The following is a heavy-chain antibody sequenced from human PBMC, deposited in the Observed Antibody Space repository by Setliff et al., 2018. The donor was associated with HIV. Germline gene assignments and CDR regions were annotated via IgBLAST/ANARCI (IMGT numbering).Heavy chain of an antibody. Sequence: QPGGSLRLSCEASGFNVEKSGMHWIRQAPGKGLEWVAVMYYDEITKFYADSVKGRFTISRDNSKNTMYLQMNTLRVEDTAVYYCARDPPGSGFHLDYWGQGTPVTVSS. CDR3: ARDPPGSGFHLDY. CDR1: GFNVEKSG. D-gene: IGHD5-12*01. J-gene: IGHJ4*02. CDR2: MYYDEITK. V-gene: IGHV3-33*01.